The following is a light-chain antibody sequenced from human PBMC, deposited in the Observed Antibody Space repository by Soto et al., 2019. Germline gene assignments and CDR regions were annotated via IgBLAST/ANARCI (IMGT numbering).Light chain of an antibody. CDR3: QQYNKWPRT. CDR1: QSVGSN. CDR2: YAS. J-gene: IGKJ2*01. Sequence: EIVMTQSPATLSVSPGERATLSCRASQSVGSNLAWYQQKPGQAPRLLIYYASTRDTGVPARFSGSGSGTDFTLTISSLQSEDFAVYNCQQYNKWPRTFGQGTKVDI. V-gene: IGKV3-15*01.